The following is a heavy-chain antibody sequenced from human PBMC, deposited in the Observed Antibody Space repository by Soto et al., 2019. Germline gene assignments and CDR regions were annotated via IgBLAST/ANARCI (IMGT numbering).Heavy chain of an antibody. CDR1: GASIISYY. J-gene: IGHJ4*02. Sequence: SETLSLTCTVSGASIISYYWSWVRQPTGKGLEWIGSVSYSGSTNYNPSLKSRVTISADMSSNQFSLKLTSVTAADTAVYYCARGPSKLDNWGQGTLVTVSS. CDR2: VSYSGST. V-gene: IGHV4-59*01. CDR3: ARGPSKLDN. D-gene: IGHD2-2*01.